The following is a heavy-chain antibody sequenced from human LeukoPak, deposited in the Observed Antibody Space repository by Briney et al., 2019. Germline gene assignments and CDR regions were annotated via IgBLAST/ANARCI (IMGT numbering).Heavy chain of an antibody. D-gene: IGHD2-15*01. CDR2: ISAYNGNT. J-gene: IGHJ4*02. V-gene: IGHV1-18*04. Sequence: ASVKVSCKASGYTFTSYGISWVRQAPGQGLEWMGWISAYNGNTNYAQKLQGRVTMTTDTSTSTAYMELRSLRSDDTAVYYCARYYSCSGGSCYSSFVDYWGQGTLVTVSS. CDR3: ARYYSCSGGSCYSSFVDY. CDR1: GYTFTSYG.